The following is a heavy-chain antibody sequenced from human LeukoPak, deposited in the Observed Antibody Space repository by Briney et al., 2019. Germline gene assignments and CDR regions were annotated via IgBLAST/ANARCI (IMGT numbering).Heavy chain of an antibody. CDR2: IYHSGST. CDR1: GYSISSGYY. CDR3: ARVRPITLGAFDI. J-gene: IGHJ3*02. V-gene: IGHV4-38-2*02. Sequence: SETLSLTCTVSGYSISSGYYWGWIRQPPGKGLEWIGSIYHSGSTYYNPSLKSRVTISVDTSKNQFSLKLSSVTAADTAVYYCARVRPITLGAFDIWGQGTMVTVSS. D-gene: IGHD3-10*01.